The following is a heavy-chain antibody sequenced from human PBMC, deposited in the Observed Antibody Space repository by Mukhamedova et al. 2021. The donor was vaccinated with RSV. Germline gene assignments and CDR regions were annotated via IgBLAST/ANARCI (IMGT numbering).Heavy chain of an antibody. D-gene: IGHD2-21*02. J-gene: IGHJ5*01. CDR3: ARDRLPGNPLALDS. CDR2: IIPDTGGG. Sequence: GRQAPGQGLEWMGYIIPDTGGGNFVQRFQGRFTMTTDTSMTTAFMELSGLTSDDTAIYYCARDRLPGNPLALDSWGQGTLVTVSS. V-gene: IGHV1-2*02.